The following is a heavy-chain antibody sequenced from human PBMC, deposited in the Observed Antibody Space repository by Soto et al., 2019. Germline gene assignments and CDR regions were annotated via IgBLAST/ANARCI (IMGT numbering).Heavy chain of an antibody. CDR3: AGGGHTNYHVY. D-gene: IGHD3-16*01. V-gene: IGHV4-4*02. Sequence: SETLSLTCAVSGGSISSSNWWSWVRQPPGRGLEWIGEIYDSGTTNYNPSLKSRVTISVDTPKNQFSLKLSSVTDADTAVYYCAGGGHTNYHVYWGKGALVTISS. J-gene: IGHJ4*02. CDR2: IYDSGTT. CDR1: GGSISSSNW.